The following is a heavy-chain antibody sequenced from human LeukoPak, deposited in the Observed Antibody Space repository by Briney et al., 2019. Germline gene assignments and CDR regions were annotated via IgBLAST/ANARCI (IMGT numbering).Heavy chain of an antibody. Sequence: ASVKVSCKASGYTFTNYGFSWVRQAPGQGLEWMGWISAYNGNTNYAQKLQGRVTMTTDTSTSTAYMELRSLRSDDTAVYYCARDSYPVGTTPNWLDPWGQGTLVTVSS. CDR3: ARDSYPVGTTPNWLDP. D-gene: IGHD1-26*01. V-gene: IGHV1-18*01. CDR1: GYTFTNYG. J-gene: IGHJ5*02. CDR2: ISAYNGNT.